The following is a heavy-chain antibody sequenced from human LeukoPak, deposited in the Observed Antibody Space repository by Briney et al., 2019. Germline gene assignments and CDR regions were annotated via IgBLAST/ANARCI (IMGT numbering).Heavy chain of an antibody. V-gene: IGHV3-74*01. J-gene: IGHJ4*02. CDR2: INDDGSST. D-gene: IGHD3-22*01. CDR3: ARVEDSSGYHFDY. Sequence: GGSLRLSCAASGFTFSSYWMHWVRQAPGKGLVWVSRINDDGSSTTYADSVKGRFTISRDNAKNSLYLQMNSLRAEDTAVYYCARVEDSSGYHFDYWGQGTLVTVSS. CDR1: GFTFSSYW.